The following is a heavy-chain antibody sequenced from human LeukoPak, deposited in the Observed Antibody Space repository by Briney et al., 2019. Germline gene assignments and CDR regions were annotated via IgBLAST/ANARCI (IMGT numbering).Heavy chain of an antibody. CDR3: ARDPDYVGVRGAGEAFDI. CDR2: IIPIFGTA. V-gene: IGHV1-69*06. D-gene: IGHD3-16*01. J-gene: IGHJ3*02. Sequence: SVKVSCKASGGTFSSYAISWVRQAPGQGLEWMGGIIPIFGTANYAQKFQGRVTITADKSTSTAYMELSSLRSEDTAVYYCARDPDYVGVRGAGEAFDIWGQGTMVTVSS. CDR1: GGTFSSYA.